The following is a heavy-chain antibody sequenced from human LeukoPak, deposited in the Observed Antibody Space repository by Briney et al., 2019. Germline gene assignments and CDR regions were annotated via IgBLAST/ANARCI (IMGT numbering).Heavy chain of an antibody. Sequence: PGGSLRLSCTTSGFTFSTYEMNWVRQAPGKGLEWVSYISNSGSSMYYANSVKGRFTISRDNAKNSLYLQMNSLRAEDTAVYYCARGSGYYYDSSGYSDYWGQGTLVTVSS. J-gene: IGHJ4*02. D-gene: IGHD3-22*01. V-gene: IGHV3-48*03. CDR3: ARGSGYYYDSSGYSDY. CDR1: GFTFSTYE. CDR2: ISNSGSSM.